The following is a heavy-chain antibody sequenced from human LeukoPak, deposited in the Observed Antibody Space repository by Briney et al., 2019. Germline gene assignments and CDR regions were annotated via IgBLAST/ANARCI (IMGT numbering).Heavy chain of an antibody. CDR1: GFTVSSNY. CDR3: AAYSSSWYEYYFDY. CDR2: IYSGGST. D-gene: IGHD6-13*01. V-gene: IGHV3-66*02. Sequence: HPGGSLRPSCAASGFTVSSNYMSWVRQAPGKGLEWVSVIYSGGSTYYADSVKGRFTISRDNSRNTLYLQMNSLRAEDTAVYYCAAYSSSWYEYYFDYWGQGTLVTVSS. J-gene: IGHJ4*02.